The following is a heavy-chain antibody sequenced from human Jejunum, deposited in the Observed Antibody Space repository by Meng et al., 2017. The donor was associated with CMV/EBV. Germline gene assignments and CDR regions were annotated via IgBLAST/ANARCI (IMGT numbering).Heavy chain of an antibody. Sequence: SGGSISNYYWSWIRQSPGKGLEWIRYIHSSGPTSYNPSLKSRVSMSLDTSKNRFSLKLTSVTAADTAVYYCARDRGYSHGYELAYWGQGTLVTVSS. CDR1: GGSISNYY. J-gene: IGHJ4*02. D-gene: IGHD5-12*01. CDR2: IHSSGPT. CDR3: ARDRGYSHGYELAY. V-gene: IGHV4-59*01.